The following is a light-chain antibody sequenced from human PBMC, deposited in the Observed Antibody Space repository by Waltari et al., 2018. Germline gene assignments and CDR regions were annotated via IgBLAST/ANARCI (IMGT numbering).Light chain of an antibody. Sequence: SYDLTQPPSVSVPPGQTAKVTCPGHTLPKQYAYWYQKKPGQAPLLLIYQDTERPSGISERFSGSSSGTTVTLTISDVQAEDEADYYCQSADTSGVYPRFGGGTKLTVL. CDR3: QSADTSGVYPR. CDR1: TLPKQY. J-gene: IGLJ3*02. CDR2: QDT. V-gene: IGLV3-25*03.